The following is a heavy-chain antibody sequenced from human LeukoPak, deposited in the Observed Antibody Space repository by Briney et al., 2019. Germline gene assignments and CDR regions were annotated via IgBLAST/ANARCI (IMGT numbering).Heavy chain of an antibody. Sequence: PSETLSLTCTVSGGSISSYYWSWIRQPPAKGLEWIGSIYYSGSTYYNPPLKSRITISVDMSKNQFSLKLSSVTAADTALYYCARHSGLRSPFDPWGQGTLVTVTS. J-gene: IGHJ5*02. V-gene: IGHV4-39*01. CDR1: GGSISSYY. CDR2: IYYSGST. D-gene: IGHD3-3*01. CDR3: ARHSGLRSPFDP.